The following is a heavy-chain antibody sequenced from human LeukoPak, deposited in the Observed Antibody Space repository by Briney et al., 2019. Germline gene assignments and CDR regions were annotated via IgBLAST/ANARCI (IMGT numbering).Heavy chain of an antibody. CDR2: IYYSGTT. D-gene: IGHD2-15*01. J-gene: IGHJ4*02. CDR1: GGSITYYY. Sequence: PSETLSLTCTVSGGSITYYYWSWIRQPPGKGLEWIGYIYYSGTTNYNPSLKSRVTISVDTSKNQFSLRLTSVTAADTAVYYCARLSCSGGSCYTHFWGQGTLVTVPS. V-gene: IGHV4-59*08. CDR3: ARLSCSGGSCYTHF.